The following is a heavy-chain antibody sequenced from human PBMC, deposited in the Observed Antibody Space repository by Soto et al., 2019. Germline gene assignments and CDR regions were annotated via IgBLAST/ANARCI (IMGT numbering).Heavy chain of an antibody. Sequence: QVQAMQSGAEVKKPGDSVKVSCKTSGYIFSDYGINWVRQAPGQGLEWMGWISGYSGHANLAQKFQGRVTMTTDKATRTAYMELRRLRSDDTAVYYCAKRTSGTTWGESDYWGQGTLVTVSS. V-gene: IGHV1-18*04. CDR1: GYIFSDYG. CDR2: ISGYSGHA. CDR3: AKRTSGTTWGESDY. J-gene: IGHJ4*02. D-gene: IGHD4-17*01.